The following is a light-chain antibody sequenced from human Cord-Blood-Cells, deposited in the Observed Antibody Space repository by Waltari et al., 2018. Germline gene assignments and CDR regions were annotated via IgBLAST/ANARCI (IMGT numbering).Light chain of an antibody. J-gene: IGKJ4*01. CDR2: AAS. Sequence: DIQMTQSPSSLSASVVDRVTITCRESQSISSYLNWYQQKPGKAPKLLIYAASSLQSGVPSRFSGSGSWTDFTLTISSLQPEDFATYYCQQSYSTLLTFGGGTKVEIK. CDR1: QSISSY. V-gene: IGKV1-39*01. CDR3: QQSYSTLLT.